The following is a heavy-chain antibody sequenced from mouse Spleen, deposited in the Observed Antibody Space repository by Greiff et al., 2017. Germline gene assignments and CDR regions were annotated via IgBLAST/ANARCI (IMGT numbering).Heavy chain of an antibody. Sequence: VQLQQSGAELVKPGASVKISCKASGYAFSSYWMNWVKQRPGKGLEWIGQIYPGDGDTNYNGKFKGKATLTADKSSSTAYMQLSSLTSEDSAVYFCAREDSSGYFYYAMDDWGQGTSVTVSS. J-gene: IGHJ4*01. V-gene: IGHV1-80*01. CDR3: AREDSSGYFYYAMDD. CDR1: GYAFSSYW. D-gene: IGHD3-2*01. CDR2: IYPGDGDT.